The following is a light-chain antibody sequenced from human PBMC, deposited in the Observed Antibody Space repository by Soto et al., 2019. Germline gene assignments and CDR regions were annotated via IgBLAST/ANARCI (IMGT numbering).Light chain of an antibody. CDR1: QGIRND. V-gene: IGKV1-17*01. CDR3: QQHTSYQFT. J-gene: IGKJ3*01. CDR2: AVS. Sequence: DIQMTQSPSSLSPSVGVRVTITCRASQGIRNDLGWYQQKPGKAPKRMIYAVSRLQSGGASWFCGSGSCREFFLIISSGQPEDFATNYCQQHTSYQFTFGRGTKVDIK.